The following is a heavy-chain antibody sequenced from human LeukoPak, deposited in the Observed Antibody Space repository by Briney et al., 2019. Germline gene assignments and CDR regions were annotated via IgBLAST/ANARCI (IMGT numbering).Heavy chain of an antibody. CDR2: IYHSGST. D-gene: IGHD2-21*01. CDR1: GGSISSDGYY. J-gene: IGHJ4*02. V-gene: IGHV4-30-2*01. Sequence: PSETLSLTCTVSGGSISSDGYYWSWIRQPPGKGLEWIGYIYHSGSTYYNPSLKSRVTISVDRSKNQFSLKLSSVTAADTAVYYCARVVGNCGGDCYSFDYWGQGTLVTVSS. CDR3: ARVVGNCGGDCYSFDY.